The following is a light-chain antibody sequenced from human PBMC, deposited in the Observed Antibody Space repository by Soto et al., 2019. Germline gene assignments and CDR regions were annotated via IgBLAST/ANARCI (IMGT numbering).Light chain of an antibody. CDR1: QGISSC. J-gene: IGKJ4*01. CDR2: AAS. Sequence: DLQMTQSPSSVSSSVGDRVTITCRASQGISSCLAWYQQKPWKAPKLLIYAASSLQSGAPSRFSGSGSAAAFSLTISSLQPEEFATYYGQPANSFPLTFGGGTKVEIK. CDR3: QPANSFPLT. V-gene: IGKV1-12*01.